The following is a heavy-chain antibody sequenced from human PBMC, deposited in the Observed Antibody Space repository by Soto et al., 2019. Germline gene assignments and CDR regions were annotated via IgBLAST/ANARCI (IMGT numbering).Heavy chain of an antibody. V-gene: IGHV3-30*18. CDR2: ISYDGSNK. CDR1: GVTFSSDG. Sequence: PGGALRVSCAAAGVTFSSDGMHWVRQARGKGLEGVAVISYDGSNKYHADSVKGRFTISRDNSKNTLYLQMNSLRAEDPAVYYCAQDGERWLQLWFHHRGQGPLVT. CDR3: AQDGERWLQLWFHH. J-gene: IGHJ5*02. D-gene: IGHD5-18*01.